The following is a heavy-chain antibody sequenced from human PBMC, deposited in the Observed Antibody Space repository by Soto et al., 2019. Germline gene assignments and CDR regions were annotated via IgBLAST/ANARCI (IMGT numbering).Heavy chain of an antibody. D-gene: IGHD3-10*01. CDR3: AKAASGLWFGELYTEYYYYYMDV. CDR1: GFTFSSYA. CDR2: ISGSGGST. J-gene: IGHJ6*03. Sequence: EVQLLESGGGLVQPGGSLRLSCAASGFTFSSYAMSWVRQAPGKGLEWVSAISGSGGSTYYADSVKGRFTISRDNSKNTLYLQMTSLRAEDTAVYYCAKAASGLWFGELYTEYYYYYMDVWGKGTTVTVSS. V-gene: IGHV3-23*01.